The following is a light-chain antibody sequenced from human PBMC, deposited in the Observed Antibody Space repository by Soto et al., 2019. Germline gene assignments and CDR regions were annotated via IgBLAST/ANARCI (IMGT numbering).Light chain of an antibody. CDR2: STN. CDR1: YGSVSTGYY. CDR3: VLYMGSGIWV. Sequence: QAVVTQEPSFSVSPGRTVTLTCGLSYGSVSTGYYPSWYQQTPGQAPRTLIYSTNTRSSGVPDRFSGSILGNKAALTITGAQADDESDYYCVLYMGSGIWVFGGGTKLTVL. V-gene: IGLV8-61*01. J-gene: IGLJ3*02.